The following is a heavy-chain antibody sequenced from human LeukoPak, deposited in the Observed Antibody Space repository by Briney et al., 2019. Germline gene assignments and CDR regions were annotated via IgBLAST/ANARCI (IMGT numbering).Heavy chain of an antibody. D-gene: IGHD2-8*01. CDR1: GGSISSYY. CDR2: IYYSGST. Sequence: SETLSLTCTVSGGSISSYYWSWIRQPPGKGLEWIGYIYYSGSTNYNPSLKSRVTISVDTSKNQFSLKLSSVTAADTAVYYCARDYFEWQPGHYYYYYYMDVWGKGTTVTVSS. CDR3: ARDYFEWQPGHYYYYYYMDV. V-gene: IGHV4-59*01. J-gene: IGHJ6*03.